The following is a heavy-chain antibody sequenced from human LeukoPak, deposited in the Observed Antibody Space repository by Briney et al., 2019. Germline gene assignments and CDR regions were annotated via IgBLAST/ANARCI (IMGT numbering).Heavy chain of an antibody. Sequence: GGSLRLSCAASGFTFSSYSMNWVRQAPGKGLEWVSSISSSSSYIYYADSVKGRFTISRDNAKNSLYLQMNSLRDEDTAVYYCARGPQPGLDYWGQGTLVTVSS. CDR2: ISSSSSYI. J-gene: IGHJ4*02. CDR1: GFTFSSYS. V-gene: IGHV3-21*01. CDR3: ARGPQPGLDY. D-gene: IGHD1-14*01.